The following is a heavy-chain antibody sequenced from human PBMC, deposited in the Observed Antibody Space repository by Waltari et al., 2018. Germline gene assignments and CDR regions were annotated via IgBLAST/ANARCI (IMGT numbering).Heavy chain of an antibody. J-gene: IGHJ4*02. D-gene: IGHD1-26*01. Sequence: QVQLQESGPGLVKPSGTLSLTCAVSGSSTSGSPWWNWVRQPPGKGLEWIGEISLSGSTTFNPSLQSRVIISLDKSKTQCALRLSSGTAADTAVYYCAGRSGSYFDSWGQGAPVTVSS. CDR2: ISLSGST. CDR1: GSSTSGSPW. V-gene: IGHV4-4*02. CDR3: AGRSGSYFDS.